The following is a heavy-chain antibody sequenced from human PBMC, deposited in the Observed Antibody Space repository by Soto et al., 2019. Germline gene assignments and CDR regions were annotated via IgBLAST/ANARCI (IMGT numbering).Heavy chain of an antibody. CDR3: ARSLGYCSGGSCYSFLRFDP. V-gene: IGHV4-30-2*01. CDR2: IYHSGST. D-gene: IGHD2-15*01. J-gene: IGHJ5*02. Sequence: QLQLQESGSGLVKPSQTLSLTCAVSGGSISSGGYSWSWIRQPPGKGLEWIGYIYHSGSTYYNPSLKSRVTISVNRSKNQFSLKLSSVTAADTAVYYCARSLGYCSGGSCYSFLRFDPWGQGTLVTVSS. CDR1: GGSISSGGYS.